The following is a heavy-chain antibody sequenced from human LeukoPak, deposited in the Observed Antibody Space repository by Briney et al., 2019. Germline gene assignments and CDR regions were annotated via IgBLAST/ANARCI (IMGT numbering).Heavy chain of an antibody. CDR3: IRVNSNYYFDY. J-gene: IGHJ4*02. D-gene: IGHD4-11*01. V-gene: IGHV3-72*01. CDR1: GFTFSDHY. Sequence: PGGSLRLSCAASGFTFSDHYMDWARQAPGKGLEWVGRTRKKANGYTTEYAASVKGRFTISRGDSKNSLFLQMNSLKTEDTAVYYCIRVNSNYYFDYWGQGTLVTVSS. CDR2: TRKKANGYTT.